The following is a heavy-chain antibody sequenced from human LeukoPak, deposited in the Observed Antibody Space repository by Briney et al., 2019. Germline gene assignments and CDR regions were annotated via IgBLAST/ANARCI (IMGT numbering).Heavy chain of an antibody. CDR1: GFIVSSSY. Sequence: GGSLRLPCAASGFIVSSSYMSWVRQAPGKGLEWVSVIYRDGNKYYADSVKGRFTISRDNSKNTVYLQMNSLRAEDTAVYYCAELGITMIGGVWGKGTTVTISS. CDR3: AELGITMIGGV. D-gene: IGHD3-10*02. J-gene: IGHJ6*04. V-gene: IGHV3-66*01. CDR2: IYRDGNK.